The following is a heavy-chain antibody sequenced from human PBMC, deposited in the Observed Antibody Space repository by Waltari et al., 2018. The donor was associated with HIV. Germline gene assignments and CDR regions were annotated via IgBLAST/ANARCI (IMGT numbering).Heavy chain of an antibody. CDR3: ASISGVPDY. CDR1: GFTFSTYR. D-gene: IGHD1-26*01. V-gene: IGHV3-7*01. Sequence: EVQLVESGGGLVQPGGSLRLSCAASGFTFSTYRMNWVRQAPGKGLEWVANINEDGSGKYYVDSGKGRFTISRDNAKNSLYLQMVSLRAEDTAVYYCASISGVPDYWGQGTLVTVSS. CDR2: INEDGSGK. J-gene: IGHJ4*02.